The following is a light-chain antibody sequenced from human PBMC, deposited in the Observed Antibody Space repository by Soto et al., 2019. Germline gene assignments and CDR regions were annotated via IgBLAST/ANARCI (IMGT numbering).Light chain of an antibody. V-gene: IGKV3-11*01. J-gene: IGKJ5*01. Sequence: EIGMTQSPATLSVYPRERATLSCTASQSVSESLAWYQQKPGQAPRLLIYDVSYRATGIPVRFSGSGSGTDFTLTISSLEPEDFAVYYCQQRSDWLPITFGQGTRLEIK. CDR2: DVS. CDR1: QSVSES. CDR3: QQRSDWLPIT.